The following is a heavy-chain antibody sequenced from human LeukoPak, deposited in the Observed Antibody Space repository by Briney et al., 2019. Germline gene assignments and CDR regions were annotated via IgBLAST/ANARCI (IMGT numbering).Heavy chain of an antibody. Sequence: SETLSLTCTVSGGSISSSYWSWIRQPPGTGLEWIGYIYCSGSTNYNPSLKSRVTISVDSSKNQFSLKLTSVTAADTAVYYCARVTSGWYYFDYWGQGTLVTVSS. CDR2: IYCSGST. CDR1: GGSISSSY. J-gene: IGHJ4*02. D-gene: IGHD6-19*01. CDR3: ARVTSGWYYFDY. V-gene: IGHV4-59*01.